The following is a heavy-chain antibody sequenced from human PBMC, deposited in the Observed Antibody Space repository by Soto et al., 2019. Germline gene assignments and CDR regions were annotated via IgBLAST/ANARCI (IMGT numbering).Heavy chain of an antibody. CDR2: IYHAGRT. Sequence: QVQLQESGPRLVKPSGTLSLTCTVSGGSITNSNWWSWVRLPPAKGLEWIGVIYHAGRTKYNPSLARRVTISVDTSNNQFALTLTSVTAADTAVYFCARGPPIVGNTTPLDSWGQGTLVTVSS. CDR3: ARGPPIVGNTTPLDS. V-gene: IGHV4-4*02. CDR1: GGSITNSNW. D-gene: IGHD1-26*01. J-gene: IGHJ4*02.